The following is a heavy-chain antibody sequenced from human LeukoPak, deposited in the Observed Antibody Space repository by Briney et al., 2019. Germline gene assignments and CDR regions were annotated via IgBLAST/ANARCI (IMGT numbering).Heavy chain of an antibody. Sequence: ASVKVSCKASGYTFTGFCIHWVRQAPGQGLEWLGWLNPNSGGTKYAQKFQGRVTMTRDTSIRTAYMELSGLKSDDTAVYYCARDHGDYVQYNWFDPWGQGTLVTVSS. V-gene: IGHV1-2*02. CDR1: GYTFTGFC. J-gene: IGHJ5*02. D-gene: IGHD4-17*01. CDR3: ARDHGDYVQYNWFDP. CDR2: LNPNSGGT.